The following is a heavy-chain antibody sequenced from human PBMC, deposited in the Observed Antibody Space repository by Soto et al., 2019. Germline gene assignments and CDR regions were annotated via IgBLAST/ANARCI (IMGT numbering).Heavy chain of an antibody. V-gene: IGHV1-69*12. Sequence: QVQLVQSEAEVKKPGSSVKVSCKASGGTYSSYEINWVRQAPGLGLEWMGGIVPAYATANYAPTFQGRVSFVADVSTGTTYMELSSLRSGDTAVYFCGREAAPHSGGWDYWGQGTLVTVSS. CDR2: IVPAYATA. CDR3: GREAAPHSGGWDY. CDR1: GGTYSSYE. D-gene: IGHD6-19*01. J-gene: IGHJ4*02.